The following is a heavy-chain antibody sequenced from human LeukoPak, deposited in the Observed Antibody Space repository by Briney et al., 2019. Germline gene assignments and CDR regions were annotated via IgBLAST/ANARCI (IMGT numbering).Heavy chain of an antibody. CDR1: GFTLSSNY. Sequence: GGSLRLSCAASGFTLSSNYMSWVRQAPGKGLEGVGVIYSWGSTYYADSVKGRFTISRDNSKNTLYLKINSLRAEDTAVYDCARDRNWNYLGLFDYWGQGTLVTVSS. CDR2: IYSWGST. J-gene: IGHJ4*02. CDR3: ARDRNWNYLGLFDY. V-gene: IGHV3-66*01. D-gene: IGHD1-7*01.